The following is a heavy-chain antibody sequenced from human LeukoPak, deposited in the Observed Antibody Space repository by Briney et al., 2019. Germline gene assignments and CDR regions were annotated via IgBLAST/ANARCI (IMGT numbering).Heavy chain of an antibody. J-gene: IGHJ3*02. CDR3: AREYYDSSGRKHAFDI. CDR1: GYTFIDYY. CDR2: IDPDSGGT. Sequence: ASVKVSCKASGYTFIDYYMHWVRQAPGQGLEWMGRIDPDSGGTSYAQKFQGRVTMTRDTSISTAYMELSRLRSDDTAVYYCAREYYDSSGRKHAFDIWGQGTMVTVS. V-gene: IGHV1-2*02. D-gene: IGHD3-22*01.